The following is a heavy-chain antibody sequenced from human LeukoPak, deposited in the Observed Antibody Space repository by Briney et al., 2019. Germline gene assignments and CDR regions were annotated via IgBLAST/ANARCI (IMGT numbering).Heavy chain of an antibody. CDR2: VYYSGST. D-gene: IGHD2-15*01. CDR1: GGSISSSSYY. V-gene: IGHV4-39*07. J-gene: IGHJ5*02. CDR3: ARELPGWFDP. Sequence: SETLSLTCTVSGGSISSSSYYWGWIRQPPGKGLEWIGSVYYSGSTYYNPSLKSRVAISVDRSKNQFSLKLSSVTAADTAIYYCARELPGWFDPWGQGTLVTVSS.